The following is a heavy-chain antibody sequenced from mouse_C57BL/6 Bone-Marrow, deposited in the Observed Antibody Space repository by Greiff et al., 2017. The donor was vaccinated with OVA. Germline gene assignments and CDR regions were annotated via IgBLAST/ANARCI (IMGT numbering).Heavy chain of an antibody. D-gene: IGHD1-1*01. Sequence: QVQLQQPGAELVRPGTSVKLSYKASGYTFTSYWMHWVKQRPGQGLEWIGVIDPSDSYTNYNQKFKGKATLTVDTSSSTAYMQLSSLTSEDSAVYYCERLYYGSSHGYFDVWGTGTTVTVSS. CDR3: ERLYYGSSHGYFDV. J-gene: IGHJ1*03. CDR2: IDPSDSYT. CDR1: GYTFTSYW. V-gene: IGHV1-59*01.